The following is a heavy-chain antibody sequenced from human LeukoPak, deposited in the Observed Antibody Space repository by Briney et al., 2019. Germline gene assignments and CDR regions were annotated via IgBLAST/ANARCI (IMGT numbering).Heavy chain of an antibody. CDR3: ATQYYDFWSGYYREENWFDP. D-gene: IGHD3-3*01. CDR1: GGSFSGYY. V-gene: IGHV4-34*01. J-gene: IGHJ5*02. Sequence: SETLSLTCAVYGGSFSGYYWSWIRQPPGKGLDWIGEINHSGSTNYNPSLKSRVTISVDTSTNQFYLKLSSVTPADTAVYYCATQYYDFWSGYYREENWFDPWGQGTLVTVSS. CDR2: INHSGST.